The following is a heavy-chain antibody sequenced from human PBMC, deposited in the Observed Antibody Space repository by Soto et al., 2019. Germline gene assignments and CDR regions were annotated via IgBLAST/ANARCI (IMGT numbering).Heavy chain of an antibody. Sequence: PGESLKISCKGSEYSFTNYWIGWVRQTPGKGLEWMGTVYPTDSDTRYSPSFRGQVTISADKSITTAYLQWSSLQASDTAIYYCVRSTSPLYSMDVWGPGTTLTVSS. CDR2: VYPTDSDT. D-gene: IGHD2-2*02. CDR1: EYSFTNYW. J-gene: IGHJ6*02. CDR3: VRSTSPLYSMDV. V-gene: IGHV5-51*01.